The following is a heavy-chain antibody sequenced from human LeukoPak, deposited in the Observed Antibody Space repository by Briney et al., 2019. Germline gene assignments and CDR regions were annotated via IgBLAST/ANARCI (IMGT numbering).Heavy chain of an antibody. CDR2: IYYSGLT. V-gene: IGHV4-59*01. D-gene: IGHD3-9*01. J-gene: IGHJ4*02. CDR1: GGSINNYY. CDR3: ARHKFDYYFDY. Sequence: SETLSLTCTVPGGSINNYYWSWIRQPPGKGLEWIGYIYYSGLTGYNPALRSRVTISVDTSKNQFSLKLGSVTTADTALYYCARHKFDYYFDYWGQGTLVTVSS.